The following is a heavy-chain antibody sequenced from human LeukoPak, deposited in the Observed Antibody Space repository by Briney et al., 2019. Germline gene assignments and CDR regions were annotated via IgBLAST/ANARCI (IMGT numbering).Heavy chain of an antibody. CDR2: IYTSGST. V-gene: IGHV4-4*07. Sequence: SEALSLTCAVSGGSTNNYYGSWVRQPAGKGLEWVGRIYTSGSTNYNPSLKSRVTMSVDTSTNQFSLKLSSVTAADTAVYYCARDVRTNQQLVVYYYYYMDVWGKGTTVTVSS. CDR1: GGSTNNYY. D-gene: IGHD6-13*01. CDR3: ARDVRTNQQLVVYYYYYMDV. J-gene: IGHJ6*03.